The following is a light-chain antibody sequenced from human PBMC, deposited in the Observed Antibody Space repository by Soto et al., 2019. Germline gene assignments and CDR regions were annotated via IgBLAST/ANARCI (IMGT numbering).Light chain of an antibody. Sequence: ALAQTASGSGFHVQWSTISCTGTSSEIGGYKYVSWYQQHPGKAPKLIIFEVSNRPSGVSDRFSGSNSGNTASLTISGLQAEDEADYYCTSYSRYSVLVFGGGTKVTVL. V-gene: IGLV2-14*01. CDR2: EVS. J-gene: IGLJ3*02. CDR3: TSYSRYSVLV. CDR1: SSEIGGYKY.